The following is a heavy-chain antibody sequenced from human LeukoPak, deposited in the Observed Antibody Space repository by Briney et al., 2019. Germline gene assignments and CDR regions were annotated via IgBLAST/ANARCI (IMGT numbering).Heavy chain of an antibody. D-gene: IGHD2-2*01. CDR3: ANGYCSSTSCSPVAFDI. CDR2: IWYDGSNK. CDR1: GFTFSSYG. V-gene: IGHV3-33*06. Sequence: PGRSLRLSCAASGFTFSSYGMHWVRQAPGKGLEGVAVIWYDGSNKYYADSVKGRFTISRDNSKNTLYLQMNSLRAEETAVYYCANGYCSSTSCSPVAFDIWGQGTMVTVSS. J-gene: IGHJ3*02.